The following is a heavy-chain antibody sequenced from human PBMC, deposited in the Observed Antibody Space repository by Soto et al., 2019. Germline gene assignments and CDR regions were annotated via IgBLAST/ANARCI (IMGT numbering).Heavy chain of an antibody. CDR1: GFTFSSYA. D-gene: IGHD2-15*01. CDR2: ISSNGGST. V-gene: IGHV3-64*01. J-gene: IGHJ4*02. CDR3: ARDRPSCSGGSCYLGY. Sequence: LRLSCAASGFTFSSYAMHWVRQAPGKGLEYVSAISSNGGSTYYANSVKGRFTISRDNSKNTLYLQMGSLRAEDMAVYYCARDRPSCSGGSCYLGYWGQGTLVTVSS.